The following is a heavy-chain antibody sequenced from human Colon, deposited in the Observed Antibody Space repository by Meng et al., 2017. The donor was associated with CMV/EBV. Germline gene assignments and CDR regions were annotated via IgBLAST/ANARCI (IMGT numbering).Heavy chain of an antibody. V-gene: IGHV3-23*01. CDR1: GFSFNNYA. CDR3: ARLTPTYSSATFDY. D-gene: IGHD2/OR15-2a*01. J-gene: IGHJ4*02. CDR2: IGGRGDDT. Sequence: EVQLLEAGGNLVQPGGSLRLSCAASGFSFNNYAMAGVRQAPGRRLEWVSTIGGRGDDTYYADSGKGRFTISRDNSRNTLYLQMSSLRAEDTAIYYCARLTPTYSSATFDYWGQGALVTVSS.